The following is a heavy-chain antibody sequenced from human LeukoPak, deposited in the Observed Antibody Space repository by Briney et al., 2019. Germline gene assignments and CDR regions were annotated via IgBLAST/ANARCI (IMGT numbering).Heavy chain of an antibody. J-gene: IGHJ4*02. CDR1: GFTFSSYG. Sequence: GGSLRLSCAASGFTFSSYGMHWVRQAPGKGLEWVAVISYDGSNKYYADSVKGRFTISRDNSKNTLYLQMNSLRAEDTAVYYCARSYSYGGIHYWGQGTLVTVSS. CDR3: ARSYSYGGIHY. CDR2: ISYDGSNK. V-gene: IGHV3-30*03. D-gene: IGHD5-18*01.